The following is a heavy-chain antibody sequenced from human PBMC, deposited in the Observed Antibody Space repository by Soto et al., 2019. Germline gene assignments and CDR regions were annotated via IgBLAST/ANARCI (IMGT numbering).Heavy chain of an antibody. CDR1: GGSISSSSYY. CDR2: IYYSGST. V-gene: IGHV4-39*07. CDR3: ARDLRGSNAFDI. D-gene: IGHD1-26*01. Sequence: SETLSLTCTVSGGSISSSSYYWGWIRQPPGKGLEWIGSIYYSGSTYYNPPLKSRVTISVDTSKNQFSLKLSSVTAADTAVYYCARDLRGSNAFDIWGQGTMVTVSS. J-gene: IGHJ3*02.